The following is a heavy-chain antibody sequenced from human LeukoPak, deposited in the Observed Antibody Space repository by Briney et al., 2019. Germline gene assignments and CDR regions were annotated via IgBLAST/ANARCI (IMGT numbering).Heavy chain of an antibody. D-gene: IGHD6-6*01. J-gene: IGHJ6*03. CDR3: AREYSSSSANYYYHMDV. CDR1: GYTFTGYY. Sequence: ASVKVSCKASGYTFTGYYMHWVRQAPGQGLEWMGWINPNSGGTNYAQKLQGRVTMTRDTSISTAYMELSRLRSDDTAVYYCAREYSSSSANYYYHMDVWGKGTTVTVSS. V-gene: IGHV1-2*02. CDR2: INPNSGGT.